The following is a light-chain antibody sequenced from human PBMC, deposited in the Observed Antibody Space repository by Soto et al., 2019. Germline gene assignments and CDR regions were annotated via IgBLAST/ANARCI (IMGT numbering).Light chain of an antibody. CDR3: QQYNSYHT. V-gene: IGKV1-5*01. CDR2: DAS. J-gene: IGKJ2*01. Sequence: DIQMTQSPSTLSASVGDRVTITCRASQSISSRLAWYQQKPGKAPELLIYDASTLESGVPSRFSGSGSGTEFTLTIHSLQPDDFAAYYCQQYNSYHTFGQGTKLEIK. CDR1: QSISSR.